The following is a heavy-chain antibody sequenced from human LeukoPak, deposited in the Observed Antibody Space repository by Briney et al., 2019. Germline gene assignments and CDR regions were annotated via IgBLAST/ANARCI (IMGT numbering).Heavy chain of an antibody. CDR1: GGSVSSSSYY. CDR2: IYYSGST. D-gene: IGHD3-22*01. J-gene: IGHJ4*02. CDR3: ARERSIVVADFDY. V-gene: IGHV4-39*07. Sequence: PSETLSLTCTVSGGSVSSSSYYWGWIRQPPGKGLEWIGSIYYSGSTYYNPSLKSRVTISVDTSKNQFSLKLSSVTAADTAVYYCARERSIVVADFDYWGQGTLVTVSS.